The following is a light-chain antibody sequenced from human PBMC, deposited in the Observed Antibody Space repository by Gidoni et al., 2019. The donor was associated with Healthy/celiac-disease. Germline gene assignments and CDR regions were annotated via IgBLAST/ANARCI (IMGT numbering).Light chain of an antibody. Sequence: EIVMTQSPATLSVAPGERATRSCRASQSVSSNLAWYQQKPGQAPRLLIYGASTRATGIPARFSGSESGTEFTLTISSLQSEDFAVYYCQQYNNWPPTFGQGTKVEIK. J-gene: IGKJ1*01. CDR3: QQYNNWPPT. V-gene: IGKV3-15*01. CDR2: GAS. CDR1: QSVSSN.